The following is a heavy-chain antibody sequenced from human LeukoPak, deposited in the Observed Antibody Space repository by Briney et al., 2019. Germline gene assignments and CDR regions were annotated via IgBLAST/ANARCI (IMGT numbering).Heavy chain of an antibody. CDR3: ERRRDSSGYYSFD. V-gene: IGHV4-39*01. J-gene: IGHJ4*01. CDR1: GYSVSSSPYY. CDR2: MSHGSSA. Sequence: SETLSLTCTVSGYSVSSSPYYWGWIRQPPGKGLEWIGIMSHGSSAYYNPSLKSRVTISVDTSKCQLTLKLSSVTADDTAVYYCERRRDSSGYYSFD. D-gene: IGHD3-22*01.